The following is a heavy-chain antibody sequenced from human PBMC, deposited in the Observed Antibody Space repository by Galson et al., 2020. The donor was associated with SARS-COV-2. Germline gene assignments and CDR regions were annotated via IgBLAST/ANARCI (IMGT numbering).Heavy chain of an antibody. D-gene: IGHD2-8*02. V-gene: IGHV3-30*18. Sequence: GGSLRLSCAASGFTFSSYGMHWVRQAPGKGLEWVAIITYDKLNKDFADSVKGRFTISRDNSKNMLYLQMNSLRAEDTAVYYCAKDGRRYACGIFSYYCGMDVLGQG. CDR2: ITYDKLNK. J-gene: IGHJ6*02. CDR3: AKDGRRYACGIFSYYCGMDV. CDR1: GFTFSSYG.